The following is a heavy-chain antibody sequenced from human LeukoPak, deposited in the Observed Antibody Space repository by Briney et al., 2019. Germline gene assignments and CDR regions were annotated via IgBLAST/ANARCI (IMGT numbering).Heavy chain of an antibody. CDR2: ISYDGSNK. D-gene: IGHD6-13*01. CDR3: AKEGGPGTLGY. Sequence: GGSLRLSCAASGFTFSTYGMHWVRQAPGKGLEWVAVISYDGSNKYYADSVKGRFTISRDNSKNTLYLQMNSLRAEDTAVYYCAKEGGPGTLGYWGQGTLVTVSS. J-gene: IGHJ4*02. CDR1: GFTFSTYG. V-gene: IGHV3-30*18.